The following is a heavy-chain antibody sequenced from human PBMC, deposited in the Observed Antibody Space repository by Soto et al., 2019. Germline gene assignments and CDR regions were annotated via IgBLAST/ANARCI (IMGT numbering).Heavy chain of an antibody. J-gene: IGHJ6*02. CDR2: LSRGDER. D-gene: IGHD3-16*01. Sequence: QVQLQESGPGLVKPSETLSLTCTVSGAPITTTKWWAWVRLPPGKGLELIGELSRGDERSSNPSLEGRFTMSLDKSNNHFSLKLTSVTAADTAIYYCATQPISYTWGVWGRGTSVTVSS. CDR3: ATQPISYTWGV. CDR1: GAPITTTKW. V-gene: IGHV4-4*02.